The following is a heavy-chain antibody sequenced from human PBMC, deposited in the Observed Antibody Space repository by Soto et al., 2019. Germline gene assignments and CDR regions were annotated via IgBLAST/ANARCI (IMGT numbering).Heavy chain of an antibody. Sequence: LSLTCAVSCGSISIGGYYWSWIRQHPGKVLEWIGYIYYSGSTYYNPSLKSRVTISVDTSKNQFSLKLSSVTAADTAVYYCARDGPYYYGSGSYYPRAGAFDIWGQGTMVTVSS. J-gene: IGHJ3*02. CDR3: ARDGPYYYGSGSYYPRAGAFDI. CDR1: CGSISIGGYY. CDR2: IYYSGST. V-gene: IGHV4-31*11. D-gene: IGHD3-10*01.